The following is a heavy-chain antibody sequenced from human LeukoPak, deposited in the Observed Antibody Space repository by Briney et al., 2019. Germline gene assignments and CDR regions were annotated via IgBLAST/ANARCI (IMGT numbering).Heavy chain of an antibody. V-gene: IGHV4-59*06. CDR3: ARGRDSSGYYYSPPSD. Sequence: PSETLSLTCTVSGGSISSYYWSWIRQPPGKGLEWIGYIYYSGSTYYNPSLKSRVTISVDTSKNQFSLKLSSVTAADTAVYYCARGRDSSGYYYSPPSDWGQGTLVTVSS. CDR2: IYYSGST. J-gene: IGHJ4*02. D-gene: IGHD3-22*01. CDR1: GGSISSYY.